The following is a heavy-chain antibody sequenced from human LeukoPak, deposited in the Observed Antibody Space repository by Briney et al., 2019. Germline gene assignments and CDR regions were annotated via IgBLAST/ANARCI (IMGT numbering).Heavy chain of an antibody. CDR2: IYSGGST. D-gene: IGHD3-10*01. CDR1: GFTVSSNY. CDR3: ARASGLANWFDP. J-gene: IGHJ5*02. V-gene: IGHV3-53*01. Sequence: GGSLRLSCAASGFTVSSNYMSWVRQAPGKGLEWVSVIYSGGSTYYADSVKGRFTISRDNSKNTLYLQMNSLRAEDTAVYYCARASGLANWFDPWGQGTLVTVSS.